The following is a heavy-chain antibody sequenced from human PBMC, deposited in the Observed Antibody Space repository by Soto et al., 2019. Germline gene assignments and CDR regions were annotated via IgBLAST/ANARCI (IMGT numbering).Heavy chain of an antibody. CDR2: IYWDDDK. V-gene: IGHV2-5*02. D-gene: IGHD1-20*01. CDR1: GFSLNTNGAV. CDR3: AHRDPQFRDNWNGGWFDP. J-gene: IGHJ5*02. Sequence: QITLKESGPTLVKPTQTLTLTCTFSGFSLNTNGAVVVWIRQPPGKALEWLALIYWDDDKRYSPSLKSRLTIFKDASKNQVILTMTNMDPVDTATYYCAHRDPQFRDNWNGGWFDPWGQGTLVTVSS.